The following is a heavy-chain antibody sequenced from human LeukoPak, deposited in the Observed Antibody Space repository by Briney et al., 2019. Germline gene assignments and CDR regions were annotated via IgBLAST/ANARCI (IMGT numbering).Heavy chain of an antibody. V-gene: IGHV3-21*01. CDR2: ISSSSSYI. CDR1: GFTFDDYA. Sequence: GGSLRLSCAASGFTFDDYAMHWVRQAPGKGLEWVSSISSSSSYIYYADSVKGRFTISRDNAKNSLCLQMNSLRAEDTAVYYCARDPFYYMDVWGKGTTVTVSS. CDR3: ARDPFYYMDV. J-gene: IGHJ6*03.